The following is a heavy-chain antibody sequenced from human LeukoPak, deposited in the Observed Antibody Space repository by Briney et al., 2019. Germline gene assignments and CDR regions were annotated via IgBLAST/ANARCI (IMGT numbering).Heavy chain of an antibody. D-gene: IGHD3-3*01. CDR1: GFTFSSYA. CDR3: ARDPRLYYDFWSGPTAYFDY. CDR2: ISYDGSNK. V-gene: IGHV3-30*01. J-gene: IGHJ4*02. Sequence: PGRSLRLSCAASGFTFSSYAMHWVRQAPGKGLEWVAVISYDGSNKYCADSVKGRFTISRDNSKNTLYLQMNSLRAEDTAVYYCARDPRLYYDFWSGPTAYFDYWGQGTLVTVSS.